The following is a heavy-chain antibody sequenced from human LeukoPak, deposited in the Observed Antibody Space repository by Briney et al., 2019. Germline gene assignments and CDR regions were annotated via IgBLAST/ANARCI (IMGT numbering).Heavy chain of an antibody. CDR3: AKVRKQQLVYDAFDI. D-gene: IGHD6-13*01. Sequence: GGSLRLSCAASGYTFSSYAMSWVRQAPGKGLEWVSAISGSGGSTYYADSVKGRFTISRDNSKNTLYLLMNSLRAEDTAVYYCAKVRKQQLVYDAFDIWGQGTMVTVSS. J-gene: IGHJ3*02. V-gene: IGHV3-23*01. CDR1: GYTFSSYA. CDR2: ISGSGGST.